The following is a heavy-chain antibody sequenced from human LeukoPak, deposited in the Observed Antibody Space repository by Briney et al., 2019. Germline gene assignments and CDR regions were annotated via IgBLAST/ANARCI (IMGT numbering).Heavy chain of an antibody. V-gene: IGHV1-2*02. D-gene: IGHD1-7*01. J-gene: IGHJ6*03. CDR2: INPNSGGT. Sequence: GASVKVSCKASGYTFTGYYMHWVRQAPGQGLEWMGWINPNSGGTNYAQKFQGRVTMTRDTSISTAYMELRSLRSDDTAVYYCARAGEVQIKNYKYYYYYMDVWGKGTTVTVSS. CDR3: ARAGEVQIKNYKYYYYYMDV. CDR1: GYTFTGYY.